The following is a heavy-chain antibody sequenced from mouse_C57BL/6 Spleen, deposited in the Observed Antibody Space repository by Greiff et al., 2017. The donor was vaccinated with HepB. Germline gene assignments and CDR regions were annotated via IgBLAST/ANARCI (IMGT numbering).Heavy chain of an antibody. V-gene: IGHV14-2*01. CDR1: GFNIKDYY. Sequence: EVKLMESGAELVKPGASVKLSCTASGFNIKDYYMHWVKQRTEQGLEWIGRIDPEDGETKYAPKFQGKATITADTSSNTAYLQLSSLTSEDTAVYYCFYSNYAWYFDVWGTGTTVTVSS. CDR3: FYSNYAWYFDV. J-gene: IGHJ1*03. D-gene: IGHD2-5*01. CDR2: IDPEDGET.